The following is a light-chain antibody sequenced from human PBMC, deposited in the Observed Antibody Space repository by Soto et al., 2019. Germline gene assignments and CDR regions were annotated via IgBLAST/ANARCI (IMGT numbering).Light chain of an antibody. V-gene: IGKV3-15*01. CDR2: DAS. J-gene: IGKJ2*01. CDR3: QQYNNWPMYT. Sequence: EIVMTQSPATLSVSPGETATLSCRASQSVSSNLAWYQQKPGQAPRLLIYDASTRATGIPARFGGSGSGTEFTLTISSLQSEDFAVYYCQQYNNWPMYTFGQGTKLEIK. CDR1: QSVSSN.